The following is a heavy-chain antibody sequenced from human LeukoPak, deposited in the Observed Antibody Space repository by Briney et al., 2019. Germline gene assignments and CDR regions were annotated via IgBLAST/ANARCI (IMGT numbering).Heavy chain of an antibody. Sequence: ASETLSLTCAVYGGSFSGYYWTWIRQPPGKGLEWIGEINHSGSTNYNPSLKSRVTISKDTSKNQFSLKLSSVTAADTAVYYCAGGPLSYYYDSSGSISLHVWGKGTTVTVSS. V-gene: IGHV4-34*01. CDR1: GGSFSGYY. CDR2: INHSGST. J-gene: IGHJ6*04. CDR3: AGGPLSYYYDSSGSISLHV. D-gene: IGHD3-22*01.